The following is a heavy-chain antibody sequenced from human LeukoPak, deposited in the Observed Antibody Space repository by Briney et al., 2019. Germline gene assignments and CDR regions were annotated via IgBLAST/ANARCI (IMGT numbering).Heavy chain of an antibody. J-gene: IGHJ3*02. V-gene: IGHV1-18*01. Sequence: GASVTVSCMASVHTFTSISWVRQAPGQGLEGMGWVNTYNGHTYTGTTNYAHKVHGRVTMTTDTSTKTAYMELRSLRSDDTAIYYCARRSGALDAFDIWGQGTMVTVSS. D-gene: IGHD5-24*01. CDR1: VHTFTS. CDR3: ARRSGALDAFDI. CDR2: VNTYNGHTYTGTT.